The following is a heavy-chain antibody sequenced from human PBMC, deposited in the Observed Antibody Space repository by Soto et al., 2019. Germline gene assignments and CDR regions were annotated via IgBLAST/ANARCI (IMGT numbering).Heavy chain of an antibody. V-gene: IGHV3-23*01. CDR3: AKADSFIAARPRWFDP. CDR1: GFTFSSYA. CDR2: ISGSGGST. Sequence: GGSLRLSCAASGFTFSSYAMSWVRQAPGKGLEWVSAISGSGGSTYYADSVKGRFTISRDNSKNTLYLQMNSLRAEDTAVYYCAKADSFIAARPRWFDPWGQGTLVTVSS. D-gene: IGHD6-6*01. J-gene: IGHJ5*02.